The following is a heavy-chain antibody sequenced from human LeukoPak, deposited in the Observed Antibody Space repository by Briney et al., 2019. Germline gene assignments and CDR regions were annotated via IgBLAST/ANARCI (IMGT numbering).Heavy chain of an antibody. V-gene: IGHV4-39*01. Sequence: SETLSLTCTVSXXSXSXXXYXWXXXXXXXXXXXXXXGSIYYGGSTYYNTSVKSRVIISVDTSKHQFSLKLSSVTAADTAVYYCARPRWDLHNWFDPWGQGTPVTVSS. D-gene: IGHD1-26*01. CDR1: XXSXSXXXYX. CDR2: IYYGGST. J-gene: IGHJ5*02. CDR3: ARPRWDLHNWFDP.